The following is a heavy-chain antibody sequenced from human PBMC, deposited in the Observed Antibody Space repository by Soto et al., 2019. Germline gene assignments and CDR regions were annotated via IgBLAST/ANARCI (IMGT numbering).Heavy chain of an antibody. Sequence: GESLKTSCKGSGYSFTIYWIGWVRQMPGKGLEWMGIIYPGDSDTRYSPSFQGQVTISADKSISTAYLQWSSLKASDTAVYYCATYSGNYERYGVYYGMDVWGQGTTVTVSS. J-gene: IGHJ6*02. CDR3: ATYSGNYERYGVYYGMDV. CDR2: IYPGDSDT. D-gene: IGHD1-26*01. V-gene: IGHV5-51*01. CDR1: GYSFTIYW.